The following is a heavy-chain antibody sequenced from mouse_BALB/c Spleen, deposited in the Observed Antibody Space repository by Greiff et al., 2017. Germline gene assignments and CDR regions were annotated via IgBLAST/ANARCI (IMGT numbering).Heavy chain of an antibody. J-gene: IGHJ3*01. CDR3: TYRYGFAY. Sequence: QVQLKESGAELVRPGASVTLSCKASGYKFTDYEMHWVKQTPVHGLEWIGAIDPETGGTAYNQKFKGKATLTADKSSSTAYMELRSLTSEDSAVYYCTYRYGFAYWGQGTLVTVSA. D-gene: IGHD2-14*01. CDR2: IDPETGGT. V-gene: IGHV1-15*01. CDR1: GYKFTDYE.